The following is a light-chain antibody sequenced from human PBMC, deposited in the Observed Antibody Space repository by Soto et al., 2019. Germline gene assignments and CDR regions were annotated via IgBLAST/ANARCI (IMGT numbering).Light chain of an antibody. CDR1: QIVGGDT. Sequence: EIVLTQSPGTLSLSPGERATLSCRASQIVGGDTLAWFQQRPGQAPRLVIYGASDRAAGIPDRSSGSGSGTDFTLTVSRLEPEDFALYYCQQYGSSPWTFGQGTKVDIK. CDR3: QQYGSSPWT. V-gene: IGKV3-20*01. J-gene: IGKJ1*01. CDR2: GAS.